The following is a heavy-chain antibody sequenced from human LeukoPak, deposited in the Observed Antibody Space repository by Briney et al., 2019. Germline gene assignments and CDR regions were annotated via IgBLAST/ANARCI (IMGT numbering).Heavy chain of an antibody. CDR3: ARGSTRYFDWLLY. CDR2: IFSNGNT. V-gene: IGHV4-39*01. Sequence: SETLSLTCSVSDGSISSSSHYWGWIRQSPGRGLEWIGSIFSNGNTFYNPSLKSRVTMSVDTSKNQFSLKLSSVTAADTAVYYCARGSTRYFDWLLYWGQGTLVTVSS. CDR1: DGSISSSSHY. J-gene: IGHJ4*02. D-gene: IGHD3-9*01.